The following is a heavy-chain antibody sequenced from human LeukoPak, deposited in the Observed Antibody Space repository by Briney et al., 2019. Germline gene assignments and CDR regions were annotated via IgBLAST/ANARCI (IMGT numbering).Heavy chain of an antibody. D-gene: IGHD3-22*01. V-gene: IGHV3-23*01. Sequence: PGGSLRLSCAASGFTFSSYAMSWARQAPGKGLEWVSAISGSGGSTYYADSVKGRFTISRDNSKNTLYLQMNSLRAEDTAVYYCAKEGPPNYYDSSGYPNWFDPWGQGTLVTVSS. CDR1: GFTFSSYA. CDR3: AKEGPPNYYDSSGYPNWFDP. CDR2: ISGSGGST. J-gene: IGHJ5*02.